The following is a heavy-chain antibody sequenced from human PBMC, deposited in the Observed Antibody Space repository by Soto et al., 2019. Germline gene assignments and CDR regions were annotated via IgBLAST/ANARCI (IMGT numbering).Heavy chain of an antibody. J-gene: IGHJ5*02. CDR1: GFTFSYYG. CDR2: ISYDGNKK. Sequence: QVQLVESGGGVVQPGRSLRLSCVASGFTFSYYGMHWVRQAPGKGLEWVAIISYDGNKKYYADSVKGRFTISRDNSKNTLYLQMDSLRTDDTATYFCAKDTGHCSRTNCNPGNNWFGPWGQGDLVTVSS. CDR3: AKDTGHCSRTNCNPGNNWFGP. D-gene: IGHD2-2*01. V-gene: IGHV3-30*18.